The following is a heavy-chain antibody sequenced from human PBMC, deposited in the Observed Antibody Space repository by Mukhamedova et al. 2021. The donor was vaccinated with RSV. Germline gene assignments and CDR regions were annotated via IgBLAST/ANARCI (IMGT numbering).Heavy chain of an antibody. CDR2: IIPIFGTA. D-gene: IGHD2-15*01. V-gene: IGHV1-69*01. J-gene: IGHJ4*02. Sequence: APGQGLEWMGGIIPIFGTANYAQKFQGRVTITADESTSTAYMELSSLRSEDTAAYYCARGYCSGGSCYFDYWGQGT. CDR3: ARGYCSGGSCYFDY.